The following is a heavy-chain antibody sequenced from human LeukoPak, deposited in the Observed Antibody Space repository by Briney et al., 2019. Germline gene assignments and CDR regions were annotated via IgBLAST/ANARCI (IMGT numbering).Heavy chain of an antibody. V-gene: IGHV3-74*01. CDR1: GXTFNSYW. Sequence: GGSLRLSCAASGXTFNSYWMHWVRQAPGKGLVWVSRINSDGSGTSDADFVKGRFTISRDNSKNTLYLQMNSLRAEDTAMYYCARDRLTNDAFDIWGQGTMVTVSS. CDR3: ARDRLTNDAFDI. CDR2: INSDGSGT. J-gene: IGHJ3*02. D-gene: IGHD2-8*01.